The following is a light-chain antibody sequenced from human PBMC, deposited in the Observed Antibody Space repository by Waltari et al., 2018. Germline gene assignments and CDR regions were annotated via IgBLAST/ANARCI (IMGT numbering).Light chain of an antibody. V-gene: IGLV3-21*02. CDR2: DET. CDR1: DIGSQT. CDR3: QVWEDSSDHPGV. Sequence: YGLTQPPSLSLAPGETASISCGGNDIGSQTVHWYQQKPGQAPVLVGDDETDRPSGIPERFSGSNSGNTATLTITRVEAGDEADYYCQVWEDSSDHPGVFGGGTKLTVL. J-gene: IGLJ3*02.